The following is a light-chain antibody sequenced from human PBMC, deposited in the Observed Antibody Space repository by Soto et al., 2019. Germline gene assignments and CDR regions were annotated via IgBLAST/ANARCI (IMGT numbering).Light chain of an antibody. V-gene: IGKV3-11*01. CDR2: GSS. Sequence: EIVLTKYPATLSLTPGERATLSCRAGQSVSTFLAWYQQKPGQAPRLLIYGSSKRATGIPIRFSGSGSGTDFTLTISSLEPEDFAVYYCQQRSNWPLTFGGGTKVEIK. J-gene: IGKJ4*01. CDR3: QQRSNWPLT. CDR1: QSVSTF.